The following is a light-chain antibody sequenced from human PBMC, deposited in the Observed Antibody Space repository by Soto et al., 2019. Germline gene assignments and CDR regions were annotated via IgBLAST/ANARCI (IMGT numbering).Light chain of an antibody. CDR1: RTVSNR. J-gene: IGKJ4*01. Sequence: EILMTQSPDTLSVSPGERVTLSCRASRTVSNRLAWYQHKPGQAPRLLISGASTGATGIPPRFRGSGSGTEFTITVDTLQSEDIAIYYCQQYYHWPVTFGGGTKVEIK. V-gene: IGKV3-15*01. CDR2: GAS. CDR3: QQYYHWPVT.